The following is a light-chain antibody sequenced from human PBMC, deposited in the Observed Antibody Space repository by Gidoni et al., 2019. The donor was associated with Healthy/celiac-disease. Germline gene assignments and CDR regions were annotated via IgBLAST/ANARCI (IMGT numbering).Light chain of an antibody. J-gene: IGKJ5*01. V-gene: IGKV1-8*01. Sequence: AIRITQSPSSLSASTGDRVTITCRASQGISSYLAWYQQKPGKAPKLLIYAASTLQSGVPSRFSGSGSGTDFTLTISCLQSEDFAIYYCQQYYSYPPSTFGQGTRLEIK. CDR1: QGISSY. CDR3: QQYYSYPPST. CDR2: AAS.